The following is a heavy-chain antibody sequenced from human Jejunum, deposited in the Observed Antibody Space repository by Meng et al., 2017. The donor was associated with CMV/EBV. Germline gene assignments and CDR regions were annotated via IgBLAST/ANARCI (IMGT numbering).Heavy chain of an antibody. Sequence: ASGGTFSRYAISWVRQAPGHGLEWMGGIVPLLGTVNYAQKFQGRITITTDESTSTGYMELSSLRSEDTAVYYCARAHDSISNPYFDFWGQGTLVTVSS. V-gene: IGHV1-69*05. D-gene: IGHD3-3*02. J-gene: IGHJ4*02. CDR3: ARAHDSISNPYFDF. CDR2: IVPLLGTV. CDR1: GGTFSRYA.